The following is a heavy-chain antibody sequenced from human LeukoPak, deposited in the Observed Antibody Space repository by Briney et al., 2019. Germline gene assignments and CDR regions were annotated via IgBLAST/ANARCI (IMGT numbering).Heavy chain of an antibody. J-gene: IGHJ4*02. D-gene: IGHD6-19*01. Sequence: GGSLRLSCAASGFTFSSYAMSWVRQAPGKGLEWVSAISGSGGSTYYADSVKGRFTISRDNSKNTLYLQMNSLRAEDTAVYYCAGPVKGYSSGSWGQGTLVTVSS. V-gene: IGHV3-23*01. CDR1: GFTFSSYA. CDR2: ISGSGGST. CDR3: AGPVKGYSSGS.